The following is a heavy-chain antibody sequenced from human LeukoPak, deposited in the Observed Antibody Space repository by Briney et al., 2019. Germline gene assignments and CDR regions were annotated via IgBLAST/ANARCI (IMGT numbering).Heavy chain of an antibody. CDR2: ISSNGGST. V-gene: IGHV3-64D*06. Sequence: GGSLILSSSASGFTFSSYAMHWVRQAPGKELEYVSAISSNGGSTYYADSVKGRFTISRDNSKNTLYLQMSSLRAEDTAVYYCVKGREPTYSSSWTDWGQGTLVTVSS. J-gene: IGHJ4*02. CDR1: GFTFSSYA. D-gene: IGHD6-13*01. CDR3: VKGREPTYSSSWTD.